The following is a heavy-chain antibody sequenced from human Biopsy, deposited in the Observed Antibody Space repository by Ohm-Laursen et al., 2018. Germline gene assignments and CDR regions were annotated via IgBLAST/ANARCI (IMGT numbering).Heavy chain of an antibody. V-gene: IGHV4-59*07. J-gene: IGHJ3*02. CDR2: IYYTGST. CDR1: GGSISSYY. CDR3: AGIVLGPTNDVFDI. Sequence: SDTLSLTCTVSGGSISSYYRSWIRQPPGKGLEWIGYIYYTGSTNYNPSLKSRVTMSVDTSKNHFSLNLNSVTAADTAVYYCAGIVLGPTNDVFDIWGQGTMVTVSS. D-gene: IGHD1-26*01.